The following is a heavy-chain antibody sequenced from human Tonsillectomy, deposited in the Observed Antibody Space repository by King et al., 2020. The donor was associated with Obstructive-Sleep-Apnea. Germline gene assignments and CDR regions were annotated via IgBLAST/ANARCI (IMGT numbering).Heavy chain of an antibody. V-gene: IGHV1-2*02. CDR3: ARGGAVASTFWPNWFDP. Sequence: QLVQSGAEVKKPGASVKVSCKASGYTFTGYYMHWVRQAPGQGPEWMGWININSGGTNYAQKFQGRVTVTRDTSINTAYMVLSVLRSDDTAVYYCARGGAVASTFWPNWFDPWGQGTPVTVSS. D-gene: IGHD6-19*01. CDR1: GYTFTGYY. CDR2: ININSGGT. J-gene: IGHJ5*02.